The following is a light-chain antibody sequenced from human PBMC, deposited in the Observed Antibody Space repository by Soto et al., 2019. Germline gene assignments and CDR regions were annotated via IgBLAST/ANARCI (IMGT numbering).Light chain of an antibody. J-gene: IGKJ2*01. Sequence: EIVMTQSPATLSVSPGERATLSCRASQSVSSKLAWYQQKPGQAPRLLIYGASTRATGIPVRFSGSGSGTEFTLTISSLQSEDFAVYYCQHYNNWPMYTFGQGTKLEIK. CDR3: QHYNNWPMYT. V-gene: IGKV3-15*01. CDR2: GAS. CDR1: QSVSSK.